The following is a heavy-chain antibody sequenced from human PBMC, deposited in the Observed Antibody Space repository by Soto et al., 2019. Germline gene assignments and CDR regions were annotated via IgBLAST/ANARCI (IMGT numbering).Heavy chain of an antibody. CDR1: GFTFSSYA. D-gene: IGHD3-22*01. Sequence: PGGSLRLSCAASGFTFSSYAMHWVRQAPGKGLEWVAVISYDGSNKYYADSVKGRFTISRDNSKNTLYLQMNSLRAEDTAVYYCARDKGKDSSGSIIPYYYYGMDVWGQGTTVTVS. CDR2: ISYDGSNK. V-gene: IGHV3-30-3*01. J-gene: IGHJ6*02. CDR3: ARDKGKDSSGSIIPYYYYGMDV.